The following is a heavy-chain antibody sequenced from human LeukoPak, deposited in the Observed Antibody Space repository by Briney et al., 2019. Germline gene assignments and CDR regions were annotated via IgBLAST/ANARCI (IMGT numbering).Heavy chain of an antibody. CDR3: ARDEPYVGANNDRAFDI. CDR2: INPSGGST. D-gene: IGHD1-26*01. J-gene: IGHJ3*02. Sequence: GASVKVSCKASGYTFTSYYMHWVRQAPGQGLEWMGIINPSGGSTSYAQKFQGRVTMTRDTSTSTVYMELSSLRSEDTAVYYCARDEPYVGANNDRAFDIWGQGTMVTVSS. CDR1: GYTFTSYY. V-gene: IGHV1-46*01.